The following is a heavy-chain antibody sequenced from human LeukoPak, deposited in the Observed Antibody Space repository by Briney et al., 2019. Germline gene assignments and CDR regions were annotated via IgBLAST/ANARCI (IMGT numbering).Heavy chain of an antibody. J-gene: IGHJ4*02. CDR1: GYTFTGYY. Sequence: ASVKVSCKASGYTFTGYYMHWVRQAPGQGLEWTGWINPNSGGTNYAQKFQGRVTMTRDTSISTAYMELSRLRSDDTAVYYCACSVSGYSYGQFDYWGQGTLVTVSS. V-gene: IGHV1-2*02. D-gene: IGHD5-18*01. CDR2: INPNSGGT. CDR3: ACSVSGYSYGQFDY.